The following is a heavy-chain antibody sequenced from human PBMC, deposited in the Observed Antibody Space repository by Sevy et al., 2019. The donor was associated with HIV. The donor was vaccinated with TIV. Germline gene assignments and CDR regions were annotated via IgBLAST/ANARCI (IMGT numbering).Heavy chain of an antibody. V-gene: IGHV3-7*01. CDR1: GFALSNYY. Sequence: GGSLRLSCAASGFALSNYYAMHWVRQAPGKGLEWVANIKQDGSKKYYVDSVKGRFIMSRDNAKNSLYLEMNSLRAEDTAVYYCARLKLHYDPYYFDLWGQGTLVTVSS. D-gene: IGHD3-16*01. CDR2: IKQDGSKK. CDR3: ARLKLHYDPYYFDL. J-gene: IGHJ4*02.